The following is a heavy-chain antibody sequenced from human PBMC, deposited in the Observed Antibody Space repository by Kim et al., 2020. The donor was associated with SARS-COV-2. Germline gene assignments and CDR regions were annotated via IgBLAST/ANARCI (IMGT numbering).Heavy chain of an antibody. CDR3: ARSGSSPEGWYYFDY. V-gene: IGHV3-53*01. Sequence: GGSLRLSCAASGFTVSSNYMSWVRQAPGKGLEWVSVIYSGGSTYYADSVKGRFTISRDNSKNTLYLQMNSLRAEDTAVYYCARSGSSPEGWYYFDYWGQGTLVTVSS. CDR1: GFTVSSNY. D-gene: IGHD6-13*01. J-gene: IGHJ4*02. CDR2: IYSGGST.